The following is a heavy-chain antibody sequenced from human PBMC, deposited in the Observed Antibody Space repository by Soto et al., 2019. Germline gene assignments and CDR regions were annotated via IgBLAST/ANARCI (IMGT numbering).Heavy chain of an antibody. D-gene: IGHD5-12*01. CDR1: GGSISSGDYY. CDR2: IYYSGST. CDR3: ARRMVDIVADDY. J-gene: IGHJ4*02. Sequence: PSETLSLTCTVSGGSISSGDYYWSWIRQPPGKGLEWIGYIYYSGSTYYNPSLKSRVTISVDTSKNQFSLKLSSVTAADTAVYYCARRMVDIVADDYWGQGTLVTVSS. V-gene: IGHV4-30-4*01.